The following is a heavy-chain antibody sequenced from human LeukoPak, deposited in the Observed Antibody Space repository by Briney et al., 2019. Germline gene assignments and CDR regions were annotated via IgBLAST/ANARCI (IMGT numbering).Heavy chain of an antibody. CDR3: ARVVFDGDLDY. CDR2: IDSRGVT. V-gene: IGHV3-53*01. Sequence: GGCLRLFCAASVFTVSINYMSWVRQAPGRGLEWVSVIDSRGVTYNTDSVTGGFTISRDKSKSTLYLRMNSLRDEDTAVYYCARVVFDGDLDYWGEGTLVTVSS. D-gene: IGHD4-17*01. CDR1: VFTVSINY. J-gene: IGHJ4*02.